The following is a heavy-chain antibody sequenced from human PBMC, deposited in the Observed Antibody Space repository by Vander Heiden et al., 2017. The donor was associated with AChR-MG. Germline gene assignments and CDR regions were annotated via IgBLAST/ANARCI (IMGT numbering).Heavy chain of an antibody. J-gene: IGHJ4*02. Sequence: EVHLVHAGAEVKNLGESLKISCTASGYRCTTYWIGWVRQMPGKGLEWMGIIYPGDSDTRYSPSFQGQVTISADKSISTAYLQWSSLKASDTAMYYCARRDGYGDYHWDYWGQGTLVTVSS. D-gene: IGHD4-17*01. CDR3: ARRDGYGDYHWDY. CDR2: IYPGDSDT. CDR1: GYRCTTYW. V-gene: IGHV5-51*01.